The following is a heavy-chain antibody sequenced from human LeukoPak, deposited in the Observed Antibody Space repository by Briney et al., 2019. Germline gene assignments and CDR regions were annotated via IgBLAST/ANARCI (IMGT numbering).Heavy chain of an antibody. CDR1: GFTFSTSA. D-gene: IGHD6-13*01. V-gene: IGHV3-23*01. J-gene: IGHJ4*02. CDR2: ISGRGGGT. CDR3: AKNQILDDSGSRYGY. Sequence: GGSLRLSCGASGFTFSTSAMSWVRHTPGKGLEWVSHISGRGGGTYYAESVKGRFTVSRDNSKNTLYLQMNSLRADDTAVYYCAKNQILDDSGSRYGYWGQGTLVTVSS.